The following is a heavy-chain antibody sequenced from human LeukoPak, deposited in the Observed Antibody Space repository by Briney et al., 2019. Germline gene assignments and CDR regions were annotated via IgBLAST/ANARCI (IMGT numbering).Heavy chain of an antibody. D-gene: IGHD3-3*01. V-gene: IGHV3-43*01. CDR2: ISWDGGST. CDR1: GFTFDDYA. CDR3: ARGLNYDFWSGPPGDYYYMDV. J-gene: IGHJ6*03. Sequence: GSLRLSCAASGFTFDDYAMHWVRQAPGKGLEWVSLISWDGGSTYYADSVKGRFTISRDNSKNSLYLQMNSLRTEDTALYYCARGLNYDFWSGPPGDYYYMDVWGKGTTVTVSS.